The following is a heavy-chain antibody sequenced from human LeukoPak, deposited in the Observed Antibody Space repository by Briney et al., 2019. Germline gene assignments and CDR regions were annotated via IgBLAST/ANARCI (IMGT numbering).Heavy chain of an antibody. CDR1: GYSISSGYY. J-gene: IGHJ4*02. Sequence: PSETLSLTCAVSGYSISSGYYWGWIRQRPGKGVEWIGSIYRSGSTYYNPSLKSRVTISVETSKNQLSLKLSSVTAAHTPVYYCARHLLRIKILGVIQGFFDYWGQGTLVTVSS. V-gene: IGHV4-38-2*01. CDR2: IYRSGST. D-gene: IGHD3-3*01. CDR3: ARHLLRIKILGVIQGFFDY.